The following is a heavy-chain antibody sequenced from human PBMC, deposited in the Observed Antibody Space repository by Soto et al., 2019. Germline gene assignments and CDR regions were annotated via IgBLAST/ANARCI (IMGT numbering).Heavy chain of an antibody. CDR1: GGSFSDFA. V-gene: IGHV1-69*06. D-gene: IGHD2-15*01. CDR3: ARDTHSAGGWFDT. J-gene: IGHJ5*02. Sequence: QVQLAQSGAEVRKPGSSVKVSCRASGGSFSDFAFSWVRQAPGQGLEWMGGIIPMFAATKYAQRFQGRLTITADKSTGTAYLELSSLRSEDTAVYYCARDTHSAGGWFDTWGRGTLVTVSS. CDR2: IIPMFAAT.